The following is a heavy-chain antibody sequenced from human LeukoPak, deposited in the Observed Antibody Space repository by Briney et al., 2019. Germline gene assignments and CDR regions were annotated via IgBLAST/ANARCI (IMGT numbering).Heavy chain of an antibody. D-gene: IGHD3-16*02. CDR3: ARVGYMITFGGVIVSYYYGMDV. V-gene: IGHV3-48*03. CDR2: ISSSGSTI. Sequence: GGSLRLSCAASGFTFSGFAMNWVRQAPGKGLEWVSYISSSGSTIYYADSVKGRFTISRDNAKNSLYLQMNSLRAEDTAVYYCARVGYMITFGGVIVSYYYGMDVWGQGTTVTVSS. J-gene: IGHJ6*02. CDR1: GFTFSGFA.